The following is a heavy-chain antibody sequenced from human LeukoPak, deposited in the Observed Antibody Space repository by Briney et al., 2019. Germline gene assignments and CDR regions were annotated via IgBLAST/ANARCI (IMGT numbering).Heavy chain of an antibody. V-gene: IGHV1-69*05. CDR3: AREGRYCSGGSCVNWFDP. J-gene: IGHJ5*02. CDR2: IIPIFGTA. D-gene: IGHD2-15*01. CDR1: GGTFSSYA. Sequence: EASVKVSCKASGGTFSSYAISWVRQAPGQGLEWMGRIIPIFGTANYAQKFQGRVTITTDESTSTAYMELSSLRSEDTAVYYCAREGRYCSGGSCVNWFDPWGQGTLVTVSS.